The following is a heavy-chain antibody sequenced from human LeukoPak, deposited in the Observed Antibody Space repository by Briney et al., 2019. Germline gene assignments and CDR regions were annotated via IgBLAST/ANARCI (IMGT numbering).Heavy chain of an antibody. J-gene: IGHJ4*02. CDR1: GYTFTSYG. CDR2: ISAYNGNT. CDR3: ARDRSSAVAGTLTDY. Sequence: ASVKVSCKASGYTFTSYGISWVRQAPGQGLEWMGWISAYNGNTNYAQKLQGRVTMTTDTSTSTAYMELRSLRSDDRAVYYCARDRSSAVAGTLTDYWGQGTLVTVSS. V-gene: IGHV1-18*01. D-gene: IGHD6-19*01.